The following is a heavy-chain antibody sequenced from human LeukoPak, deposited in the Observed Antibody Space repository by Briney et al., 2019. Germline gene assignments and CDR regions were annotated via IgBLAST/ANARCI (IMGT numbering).Heavy chain of an antibody. CDR2: IRSKANIYAT. Sequence: GGSLKPSCAASGFTFSGSAMPWVRQASGKGLEWVGRIRSKANIYATAYAASVKGRFTISRDDSKNTAYLQMNSMKTEDTAVYYCTSLVSPTYYYGSGSYYNDYWGQGTLVTVSS. CDR1: GFTFSGSA. D-gene: IGHD3-10*01. CDR3: TSLVSPTYYYGSGSYYNDY. J-gene: IGHJ4*02. V-gene: IGHV3-73*01.